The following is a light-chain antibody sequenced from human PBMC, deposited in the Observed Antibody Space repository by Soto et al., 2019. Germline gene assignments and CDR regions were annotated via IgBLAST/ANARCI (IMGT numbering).Light chain of an antibody. CDR1: HSVSSNY. CDR2: DVS. V-gene: IGKV3-20*01. CDR3: QQYGISPT. J-gene: IGKJ1*01. Sequence: EIVLTQSPGTLSLSPGERATLSCRSSHSVSSNYLAWYQQQPGQAPRLLIYDVSSRATCIPDRFSGSGFGRDFTLPMSRLEPVDFAVYYCQQYGISPTLGPRTKVE.